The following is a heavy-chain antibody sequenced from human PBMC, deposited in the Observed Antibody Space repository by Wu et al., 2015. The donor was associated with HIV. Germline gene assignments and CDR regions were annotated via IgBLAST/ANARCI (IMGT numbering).Heavy chain of an antibody. D-gene: IGHD3-9*01. V-gene: IGHV1-2*02. J-gene: IGHJ5*02. CDR1: GYTFTSYY. CDR3: ARGGFPYYDILTGYLGPKGAYNWFDP. Sequence: QVQLVQSGSEVKKPGASVKVSCKSSGYTFTSYYIHWLRQAPGQGLEWMAWITPNSGGTNSAQMFQGRVTMTRDTSITTVYLELSSLTSDDTAVYYCARGGFPYYDILTGYLGPKGAYNWFDPWGQGTLVTVSS. CDR2: ITPNSGGT.